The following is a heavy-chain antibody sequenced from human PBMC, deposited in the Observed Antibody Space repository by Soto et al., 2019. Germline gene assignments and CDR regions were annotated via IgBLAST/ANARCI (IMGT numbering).Heavy chain of an antibody. Sequence: WGTLQLSCHAYGCTLRNAWMSCVRQAPGKGLEWVGRIKSKTDGGTTDYAAPVKGRFTISRDDSKNTLYLQMNSLKTEDTAVYYCTTGLQQLVRMYYYYGMDVCGQGTTVTVSS. J-gene: IGHJ6*02. CDR1: GCTLRNAW. CDR3: TTGLQQLVRMYYYYGMDV. V-gene: IGHV3-15*01. CDR2: IKSKTDGGTT. D-gene: IGHD6-13*01.